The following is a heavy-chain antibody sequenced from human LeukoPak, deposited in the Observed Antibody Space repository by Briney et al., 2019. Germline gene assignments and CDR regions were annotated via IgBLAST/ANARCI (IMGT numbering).Heavy chain of an antibody. Sequence: SETLSLTCTVSGGSISSYYWSWIRQPPGKGLAWIGYIYYSGSTNYNPSLKSRVTISVDTSKNQFSLKLSSVTAADTAVYYCARHMVRGVSYFDYWGQGTLVTVSS. D-gene: IGHD3-10*01. CDR2: IYYSGST. CDR1: GGSISSYY. J-gene: IGHJ4*02. V-gene: IGHV4-59*08. CDR3: ARHMVRGVSYFDY.